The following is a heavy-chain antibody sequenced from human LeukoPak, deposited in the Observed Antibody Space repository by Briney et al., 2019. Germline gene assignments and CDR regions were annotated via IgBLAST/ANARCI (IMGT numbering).Heavy chain of an antibody. CDR1: GGSISIYY. J-gene: IGHJ4*02. CDR2: IYTSGST. CDR3: ARWTTATRAFDY. Sequence: SETLSLTCTVSGGSISIYYWNWIRQPAGKGLEWIGRIYTSGSTNYNPSLKSRVTMSVDTSKSQFSLKLNSVTAADTAVYYCARWTTATRAFDYWGQGTLVTVSS. V-gene: IGHV4-4*07. D-gene: IGHD4-17*01.